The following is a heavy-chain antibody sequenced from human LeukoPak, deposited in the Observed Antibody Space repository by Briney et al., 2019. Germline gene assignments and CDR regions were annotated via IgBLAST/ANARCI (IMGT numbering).Heavy chain of an antibody. Sequence: GSSVKVSCKASGGTFSSYAISWVRQAPGQGLEWMGGIIPIFGTANYAQKFQGRVTITADESTSTAYMELSSLRSEDTAVYCCARAALRQQPKWGEAYYYYGMDVWGQGTTVTVSS. CDR2: IIPIFGTA. CDR1: GGTFSSYA. V-gene: IGHV1-69*01. D-gene: IGHD6-13*01. J-gene: IGHJ6*02. CDR3: ARAALRQQPKWGEAYYYYGMDV.